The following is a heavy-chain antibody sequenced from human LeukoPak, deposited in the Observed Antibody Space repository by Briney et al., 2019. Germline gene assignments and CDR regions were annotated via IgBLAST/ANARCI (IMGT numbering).Heavy chain of an antibody. D-gene: IGHD6-13*01. J-gene: IGHJ2*01. CDR1: GFTFSDYY. CDR2: ISSSGSTI. CDR3: AREVSSWSNWYFDL. V-gene: IGHV3-11*01. Sequence: GGSLRLSCAASGFTFSDYYMSWIRQAPGKGLEWVSYISSSGSTIYYADSVKGRFTISRDNAKNSLYLQMNSLRAEDTAVYYCAREVSSWSNWYFDLWGRGALVTVSS.